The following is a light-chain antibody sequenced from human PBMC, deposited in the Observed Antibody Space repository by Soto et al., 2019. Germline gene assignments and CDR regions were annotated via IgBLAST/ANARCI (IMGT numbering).Light chain of an antibody. CDR1: QSISSW. CDR3: QQYNSYSAT. Sequence: DIQMTQSPSTLSASVGGRVTITCRASQSISSWLAWYQQKPGKAPKLLIYDASSLESGVPSRFSGSGSGTEFTLTISSLQPDDFATYYCQQYNSYSATFGQGTKV. J-gene: IGKJ1*01. V-gene: IGKV1-5*01. CDR2: DAS.